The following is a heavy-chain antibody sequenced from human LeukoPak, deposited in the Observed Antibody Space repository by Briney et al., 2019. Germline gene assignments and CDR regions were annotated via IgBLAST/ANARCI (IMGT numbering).Heavy chain of an antibody. D-gene: IGHD3-22*01. CDR3: ARDYYYDSSGYWDYYFDY. CDR2: ISYDGSNK. V-gene: IGHV3-30*04. CDR1: GFTFSSYA. J-gene: IGHJ4*02. Sequence: GRSLRLACAASGFTFSSYAMHWVRQAPGKGLEWVAVISYDGSNKYYADSVKGRFTISRDNSKNTLYLEMNSLRAEDTAVYYCARDYYYDSSGYWDYYFDYWSQGTLVSVSS.